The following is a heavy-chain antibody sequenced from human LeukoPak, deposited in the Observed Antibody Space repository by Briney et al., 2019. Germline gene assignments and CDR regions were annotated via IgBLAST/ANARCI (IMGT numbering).Heavy chain of an antibody. D-gene: IGHD2-8*01. V-gene: IGHV3-30-3*01. CDR3: ARVLRRLRLGEPGVLGY. J-gene: IGHJ4*02. CDR1: GFTFSSYA. CDR2: ISYDGSNK. Sequence: GGSLRLSCAASGFTFSSYAMHWVRQAPGKGLEWVAVISYDGSNKYYADSVKGRFTISRDNSKNTLYLQMNSLRAEDTAVYYCARVLRRLRLGEPGVLGYWGQGTLVTVSS.